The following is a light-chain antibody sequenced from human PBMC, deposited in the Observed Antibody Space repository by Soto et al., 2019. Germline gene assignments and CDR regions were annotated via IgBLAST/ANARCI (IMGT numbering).Light chain of an antibody. J-gene: IGLJ1*01. CDR2: EVT. Sequence: LTQPAAVSGSPGQSIAISCTGTRSDVGAYNYVSWYQQHPGKAPKLMISEVTNRPSGVSDRFSGSKSGNTASLTISGLQAEDEADYYCSSFTSRFTFVFGTGTKVTVL. V-gene: IGLV2-14*01. CDR1: RSDVGAYNY. CDR3: SSFTSRFTFV.